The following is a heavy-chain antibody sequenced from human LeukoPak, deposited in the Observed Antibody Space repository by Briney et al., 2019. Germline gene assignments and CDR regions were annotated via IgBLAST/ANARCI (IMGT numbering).Heavy chain of an antibody. V-gene: IGHV3-23*01. CDR1: GFTFSTYA. CDR3: ARGRQWLVLFPDAFDI. CDR2: ISGSGGST. J-gene: IGHJ3*02. D-gene: IGHD6-19*01. Sequence: GGSLRLSCAASGFTFSTYAMSWVRQAPGKGLEWVSTISGSGGSTSYADSVKGRFTISRDKSKNTLYLQMNSLRAEDTAVYYCARGRQWLVLFPDAFDIWGQGTMVTVSS.